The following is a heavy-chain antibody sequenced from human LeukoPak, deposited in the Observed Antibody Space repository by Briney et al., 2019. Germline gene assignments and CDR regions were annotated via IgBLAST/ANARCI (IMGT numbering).Heavy chain of an antibody. CDR1: RYTFTRYY. D-gene: IGHD3-22*01. Sequence: VSVKVSCKPSRYTFTRYYMLWVRDAPGHRLGWVGCSNPNTVCADYPQKFQRRVTMPRDTSIRTAYMALSRLRSDPRAVCSCVRHPVYYYDSSGYAFYIWGQGTLVTVSS. CDR2: SNPNTVCA. J-gene: IGHJ3*02. CDR3: VRHPVYYYDSSGYAFYI. V-gene: IGHV1-2*02.